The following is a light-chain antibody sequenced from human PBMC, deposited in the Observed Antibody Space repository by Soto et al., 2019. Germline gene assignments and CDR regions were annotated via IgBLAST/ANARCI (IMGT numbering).Light chain of an antibody. J-gene: IGLJ1*01. V-gene: IGLV2-11*01. CDR1: SSDFGGYNY. CDR3: CSYEGTFYV. CDR2: DVS. Sequence: QSALTQPRSVSGSPGQSVTISCTGTSSDFGGYNYVSWYQHHPGKAPKLMIYDVSERPSGVPGRFSGSKSGNTASLTISGLQAEDEADYYCCSYEGTFYVLGNGTKVT.